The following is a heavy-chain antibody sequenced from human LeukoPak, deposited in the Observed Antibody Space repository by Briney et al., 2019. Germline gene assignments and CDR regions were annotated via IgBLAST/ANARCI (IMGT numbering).Heavy chain of an antibody. CDR3: AREYCTTDVCYNGILGY. J-gene: IGHJ4*02. V-gene: IGHV3-64*02. CDR1: GFNFNTYT. Sequence: GGSLRLSCAASGFNFNTYTIHWVRQAPGKGLEYVSAISSNGGTRYYADSVKGRFTISRDNFKNTVYLQMGSLRAEDMAVYYCAREYCTTDVCYNGILGYWGQGTRVTVSS. CDR2: ISSNGGTR. D-gene: IGHD2-8*01.